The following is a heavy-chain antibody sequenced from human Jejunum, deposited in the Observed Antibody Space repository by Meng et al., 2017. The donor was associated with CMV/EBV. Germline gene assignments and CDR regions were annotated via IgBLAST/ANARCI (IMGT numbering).Heavy chain of an antibody. J-gene: IGHJ4*02. CDR2: SGTGADT. Sequence: LLVSGGHLVQPGGSLTVSFVASGFTFRAYAMAWVRQAPGKGLEWVSTSGTGADTYYADSVKGRFTISRDSSKNTLYLQMHSLRAEDTAIYYCVPYSPPLRYFEYWGPGTLVTVSS. D-gene: IGHD4-17*01. CDR1: GFTFRAYA. V-gene: IGHV3-23*01. CDR3: VPYSPPLRYFEY.